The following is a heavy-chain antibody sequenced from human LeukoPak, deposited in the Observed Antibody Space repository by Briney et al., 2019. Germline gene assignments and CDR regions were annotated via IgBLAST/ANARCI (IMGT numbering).Heavy chain of an antibody. Sequence: PSETLSLTCTVSGGSISSHFWSWIRQPPGKGLELIGYISYSGSTNYNPSLKSRVTISVDTSKNQFSLNLNSVTAADTAVYYCARENGGYGDFDYWGQGTLVTVSS. D-gene: IGHD5-12*01. CDR3: ARENGGYGDFDY. CDR1: GGSISSHF. J-gene: IGHJ4*02. CDR2: ISYSGST. V-gene: IGHV4-59*11.